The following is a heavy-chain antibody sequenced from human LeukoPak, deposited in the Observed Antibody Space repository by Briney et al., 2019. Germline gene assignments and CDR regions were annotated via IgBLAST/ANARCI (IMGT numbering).Heavy chain of an antibody. Sequence: GASVKVSCKASGYTFTSYYMHWVRQAPGQGLEWMGIINPSGGSTSYAQKFQGRVTMTRDMSTSTVYMELSSLRSEDTAVYYCARVYYDSSRGDYYFDYWGQGTLVTVSS. CDR3: ARVYYDSSRGDYYFDY. CDR2: INPSGGST. CDR1: GYTFTSYY. D-gene: IGHD3-22*01. J-gene: IGHJ4*02. V-gene: IGHV1-46*01.